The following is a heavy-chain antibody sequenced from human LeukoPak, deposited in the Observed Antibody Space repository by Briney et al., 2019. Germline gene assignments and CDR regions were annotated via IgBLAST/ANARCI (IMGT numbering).Heavy chain of an antibody. CDR1: GGTFRSYA. CDR2: IIPIFGTA. J-gene: IGHJ4*02. CDR3: ARGALYDSSGYYYVY. V-gene: IGHV1-69*13. D-gene: IGHD3-22*01. Sequence: SVKVSCKASGGTFRSYAISWVPQAPGQGLEWMGGIIPIFGTANYAQKFQGRVTITADESTSTDYIDLSRLRSEDTAVYFCARGALYDSSGYYYVYWGQGTLVTVSS.